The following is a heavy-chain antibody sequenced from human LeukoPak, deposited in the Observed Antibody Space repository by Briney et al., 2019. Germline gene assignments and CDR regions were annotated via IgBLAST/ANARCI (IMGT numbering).Heavy chain of an antibody. CDR1: DGSFDDYY. CDR3: ARTRRHYYGSGKNLTPWPAGLDV. D-gene: IGHD3-10*01. Sequence: PSESLSLTCTVSDGSFDDYYWTWIRQPPGKGLEWIGYSGSSKYNPSLKSRLTITVDTSKRHFSLTLSSVTAADTAVYYCARTRRHYYGSGKNLTPWPAGLDVWGQGTTVSVS. CDR2: SGSS. V-gene: IGHV4-59*01. J-gene: IGHJ6*02.